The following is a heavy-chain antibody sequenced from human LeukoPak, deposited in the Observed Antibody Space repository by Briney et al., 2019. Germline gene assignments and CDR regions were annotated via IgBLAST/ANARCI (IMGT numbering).Heavy chain of an antibody. Sequence: ASVKVSCKSSGFTFTDEYIHWVRQAPGQGLEWMGWNNPYSGAINYAQKSQGRVTLTRDTSISTAYMELSRLTSGDPAVYYCARDPKSQLLLDYWGQGTLVTVSS. CDR2: NNPYSGAI. V-gene: IGHV1-2*02. CDR3: ARDPKSQLLLDY. CDR1: GFTFTDEY. J-gene: IGHJ4*02. D-gene: IGHD2-2*01.